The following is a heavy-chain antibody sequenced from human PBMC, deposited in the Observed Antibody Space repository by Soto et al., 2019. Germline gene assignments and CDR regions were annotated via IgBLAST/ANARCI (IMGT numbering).Heavy chain of an antibody. CDR1: GGTFRNYA. CDR3: ARALDSGPIPEAFDI. V-gene: IGHV1-69*01. J-gene: IGHJ3*02. D-gene: IGHD6-19*01. Sequence: QVQLVQSGAEVKKPGSSVRVSCKTSGGTFRNYAVIWVRQAPGQGLECMGGIIPMFGTANYAQKFQGRVTITADESTSTAYMELTSVRSEDTAVYFCARALDSGPIPEAFDIWGQGTMVTVSS. CDR2: IIPMFGTA.